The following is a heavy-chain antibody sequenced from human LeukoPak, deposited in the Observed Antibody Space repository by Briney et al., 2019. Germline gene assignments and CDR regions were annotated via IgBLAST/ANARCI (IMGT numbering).Heavy chain of an antibody. J-gene: IGHJ4*02. V-gene: IGHV4-59*01. CDR2: IYYSGST. CDR3: ARVAPTSHYYDSSGYPDY. D-gene: IGHD3-22*01. Sequence: SETLSLTYTVSGGSISSYYWSWIRQPPGKGLEWIGYIYYSGSTNYNPSLKSRVTISVDTSKNQFSLKLSSVTAADTAVYYCARVAPTSHYYDSSGYPDYWGQGTLVTVSS. CDR1: GGSISSYY.